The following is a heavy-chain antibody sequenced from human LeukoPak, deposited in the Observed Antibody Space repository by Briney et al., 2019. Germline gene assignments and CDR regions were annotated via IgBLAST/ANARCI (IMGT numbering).Heavy chain of an antibody. CDR3: AKEEMPNAFDL. J-gene: IGHJ3*01. CDR1: GFSFRRYA. Sequence: GGPLRLSCAASGFSFRRYAMNWVRQAPGRGLEWVAVISGPGPSTVYADSVKGRFTISRDNSKNTLSLQLDSLRVEDTAIYYCAKEEMPNAFDLWGQGTMVTVSS. V-gene: IGHV3-23*01. CDR2: ISGPGPST. D-gene: IGHD5-24*01.